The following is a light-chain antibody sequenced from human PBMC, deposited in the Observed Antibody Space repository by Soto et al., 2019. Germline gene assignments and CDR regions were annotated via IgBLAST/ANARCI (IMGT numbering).Light chain of an antibody. CDR2: DVS. CDR3: SSYTSSSTLLYV. CDR1: SSDVGGYNY. V-gene: IGLV2-14*01. J-gene: IGLJ1*01. Sequence: QSALTQPASVSGSPGQSITISCTGTSSDVGGYNYVSRYQQHPGKAPKLMIYDVSNRPSGVSNRFSGAKSGNTASLPISGLQAEDEADYYCSSYTSSSTLLYVFGTGTKVTVL.